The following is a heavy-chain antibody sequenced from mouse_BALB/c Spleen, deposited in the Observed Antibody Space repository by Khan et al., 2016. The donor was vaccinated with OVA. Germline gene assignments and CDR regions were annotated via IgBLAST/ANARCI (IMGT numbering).Heavy chain of an antibody. CDR1: GFTFTNYG. D-gene: IGHD2-14*01. V-gene: IGHV9-3-1*01. Sequence: QIQLVQSGPELKKPGETVQISCKASGFTFTNYGMNWVKQAPGKGLTWMGWINTYTGEPTFADDFKGRFAFSLETSASTAYLQINSLKNEDTATYFRARVGYNGTMDCWGQGTSVTVSS. J-gene: IGHJ4*01. CDR3: ARVGYNGTMDC. CDR2: INTYTGEP.